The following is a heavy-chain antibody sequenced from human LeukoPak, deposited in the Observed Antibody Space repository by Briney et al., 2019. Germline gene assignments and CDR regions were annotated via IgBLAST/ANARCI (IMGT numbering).Heavy chain of an antibody. CDR3: ARDRGGGSYLGAFDI. Sequence: ASVKVTCKASGYTFTGYDMHWVRQAPGQGLEWMGWINPNSGGTNYAQKFQGRVTMTRDTSISTAYMELSRLRSDDTAVYYCARDRGGGSYLGAFDIWGQGTMVTVSS. CDR1: GYTFTGYD. CDR2: INPNSGGT. J-gene: IGHJ3*02. D-gene: IGHD1-26*01. V-gene: IGHV1-2*02.